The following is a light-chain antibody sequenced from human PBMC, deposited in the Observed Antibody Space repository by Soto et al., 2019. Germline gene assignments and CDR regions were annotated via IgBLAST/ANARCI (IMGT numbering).Light chain of an antibody. CDR2: DAF. J-gene: IGKJ4*01. V-gene: IGKV1-5*01. CDR3: QQYNSYSPLT. CDR1: QSISSW. Sequence: DIPMTQSPSSLSASVGDRVTITCRASQSISSWLAWYQQKPGKAPKLLIFDAFSLESGVPSRFSGSRSGTEFPLTISSLQPDDYATYYCQQYNSYSPLTFGGGTKVEIK.